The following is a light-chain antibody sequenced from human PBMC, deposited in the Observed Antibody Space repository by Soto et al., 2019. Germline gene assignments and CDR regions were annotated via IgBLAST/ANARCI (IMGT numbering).Light chain of an antibody. CDR3: QQHVNWPSIT. V-gene: IGKV3D-20*02. CDR1: KKGISDY. J-gene: IGKJ5*01. Sequence: SQGAVSLSQGERATVSCTASKKGISDYLAWYQQRPGQAPRLLIYAASNRATGIPDRFSGSGSERAFTLAISSLEPADFGVYYCQQHVNWPSITFGQGTRLEI. CDR2: AAS.